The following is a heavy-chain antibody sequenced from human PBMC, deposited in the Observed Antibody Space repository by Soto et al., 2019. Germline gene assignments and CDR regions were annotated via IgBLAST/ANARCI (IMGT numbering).Heavy chain of an antibody. Sequence: GESLKISCKGSGYSFTSYWIGWVRQMPGKGLEWMGIIYPGDSDTRYSPSFQGQVTISADKSISTAYLQWSSLKASDTAMYYCARQATVTTDYYYYMDVWGKGTTVTVSS. V-gene: IGHV5-51*01. J-gene: IGHJ6*03. CDR1: GYSFTSYW. CDR2: IYPGDSDT. D-gene: IGHD4-17*01. CDR3: ARQATVTTDYYYYMDV.